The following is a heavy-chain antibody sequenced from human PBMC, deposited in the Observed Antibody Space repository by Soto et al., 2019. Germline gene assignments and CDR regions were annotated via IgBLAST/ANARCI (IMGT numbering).Heavy chain of an antibody. CDR1: GGSISRSIYY. Sequence: SETLSLTCTVSGGSISRSIYYWGWIRQPPGKGLEWIGSIYYSGSTYYNPSLKSRVTISVDTSKNQFSLKLSSVTAADTAVYYCARRARPMGCSGGSCYDPSFDYWGQGTLVTVSS. CDR3: ARRARPMGCSGGSCYDPSFDY. D-gene: IGHD2-15*01. V-gene: IGHV4-39*01. CDR2: IYYSGST. J-gene: IGHJ4*02.